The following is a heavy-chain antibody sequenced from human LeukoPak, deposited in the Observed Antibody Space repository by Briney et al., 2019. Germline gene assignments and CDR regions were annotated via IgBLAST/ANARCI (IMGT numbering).Heavy chain of an antibody. Sequence: GGSLRLSCAASGFTFSNYAVNWVRQAPGKGLEWVSAISGGGDFIYYAESVKGRFTISRDNAKNSLYLQMNSLRAEDTAVYYCARDIAVAGMEYFDYWGQGTLVTVSS. CDR3: ARDIAVAGMEYFDY. V-gene: IGHV3-23*01. CDR2: ISGGGDFI. D-gene: IGHD6-19*01. J-gene: IGHJ4*02. CDR1: GFTFSNYA.